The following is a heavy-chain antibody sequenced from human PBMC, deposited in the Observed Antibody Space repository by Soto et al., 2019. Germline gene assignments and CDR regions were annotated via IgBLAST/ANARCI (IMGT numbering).Heavy chain of an antibody. CDR2: ISYDGSNK. J-gene: IGHJ2*01. CDR1: GFTFNNYA. D-gene: IGHD5-18*01. V-gene: IGHV3-30-3*01. CDR3: ARDPLWGTAMVLWYFDL. Sequence: PGGSLRLSCAASGFTFNNYAMHLVRQAPGKGLEWVALISYDGSNKYYADSVKGRFTISRDNSKNTLYLQMNSLRAEDTAVYYCARDPLWGTAMVLWYFDLWGRGTLVTVS.